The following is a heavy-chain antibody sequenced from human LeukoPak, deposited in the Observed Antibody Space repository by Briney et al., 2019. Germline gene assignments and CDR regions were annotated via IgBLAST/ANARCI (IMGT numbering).Heavy chain of an antibody. CDR1: GGSFSGYY. Sequence: PSETLSFTCAVYGGSFSGYYWSWIRQPPGKGLEWIGEINHSGSTNYNPSLKSRVTISVDTSKNQFSLKLSSVTAADTAVYYCARGRGHDYWGQGTLVTVSS. V-gene: IGHV4-34*01. J-gene: IGHJ4*02. CDR3: ARGRGHDY. CDR2: INHSGST.